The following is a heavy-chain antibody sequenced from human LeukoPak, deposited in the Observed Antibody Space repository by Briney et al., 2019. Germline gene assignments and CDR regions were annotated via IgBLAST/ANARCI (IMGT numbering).Heavy chain of an antibody. D-gene: IGHD3-16*01. J-gene: IGHJ5*02. V-gene: IGHV1-24*01. Sequence: ASVKVSCKVSGHTLTELFMHWVRQAPGKGLEWMGGFDPEDGETIYAQKFQGRVTITADKSTSTAYMELSSLRSEDTAVYYCARELKPRIMITFGGVSGWFDPWGQGTLVTVSS. CDR2: FDPEDGET. CDR3: ARELKPRIMITFGGVSGWFDP. CDR1: GHTLTELF.